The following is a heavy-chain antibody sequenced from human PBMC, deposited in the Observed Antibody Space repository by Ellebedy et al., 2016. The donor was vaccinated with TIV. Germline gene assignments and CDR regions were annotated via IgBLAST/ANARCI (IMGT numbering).Heavy chain of an antibody. V-gene: IGHV1-46*01. J-gene: IGHJ4*02. Sequence: AASVKVSCKASGYTFTSYYLNWLRQAPGQGLEWMGIINPSRGNTSYAQKFQGRVTMTRDTSTSTVYMELSSLSSEDTAVYYCARASGDDWGQGTQVTVSS. CDR2: INPSRGNT. CDR3: ARASGDD. CDR1: GYTFTSYY. D-gene: IGHD3-3*01.